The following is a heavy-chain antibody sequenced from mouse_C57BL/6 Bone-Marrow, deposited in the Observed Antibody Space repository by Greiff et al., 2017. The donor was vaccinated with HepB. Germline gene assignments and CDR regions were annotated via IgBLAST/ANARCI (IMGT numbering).Heavy chain of an antibody. J-gene: IGHJ3*01. D-gene: IGHD1-1*01. V-gene: IGHV1-4*01. CDR3: ARSLHYYGSPFAY. CDR1: GYTFTSYT. Sequence: VQLQQSGAELARPGASVKMSCKASGYTFTSYTMHWVKQRPGQGLEWIGYINPSSGYTKYNQKFKDKATLTADKSSSTAYMKLSSLTSEDSAVYYCARSLHYYGSPFAYWGQGTLVTVSA. CDR2: INPSSGYT.